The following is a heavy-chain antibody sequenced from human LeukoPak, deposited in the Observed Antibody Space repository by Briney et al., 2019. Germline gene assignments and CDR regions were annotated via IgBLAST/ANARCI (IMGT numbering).Heavy chain of an antibody. V-gene: IGHV3-9*01. CDR3: AKDHPEGY. CDR2: ISRDSGTI. Sequence: GGSLRLSCAASGFIFNDYAMHWVRQAPGKGLEWVSGISRDSGTIVYADSVKGRFTISRDNARNSLYLQMNSLRAEDTAVYYCAKDHPEGYWGQGTLVTVSS. J-gene: IGHJ4*02. CDR1: GFIFNDYA.